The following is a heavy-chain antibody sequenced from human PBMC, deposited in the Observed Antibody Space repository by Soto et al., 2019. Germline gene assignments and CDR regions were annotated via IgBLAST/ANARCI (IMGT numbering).Heavy chain of an antibody. J-gene: IGHJ4*02. Sequence: QVQLQESGPGLVKPSETLSLTCTVSGGSISSYYWSWIRQPPGKALEWIGYIYHSGSTNYNPSLKSRVTISVDTSKNPISLNLGSVTAADTAVYYCAAKPPYSTVWYYFDYWGQGALVTVSS. CDR1: GGSISSYY. CDR3: AAKPPYSTVWYYFDY. V-gene: IGHV4-59*03. CDR2: IYHSGST. D-gene: IGHD2-2*01.